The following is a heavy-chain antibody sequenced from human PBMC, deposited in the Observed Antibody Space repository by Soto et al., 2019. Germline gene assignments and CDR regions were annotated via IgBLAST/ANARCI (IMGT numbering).Heavy chain of an antibody. CDR3: ASSGIVGREVNTWFDP. CDR2: ISYRVST. Sequence: PSETLSLTCTVSAGSITTSYWSWIRQPLGKALEWIGYISYRVSTNYNPSLKSRLTISIDTSKSQISLKLTSMTTADTAVYYCASSGIVGREVNTWFDPWGQRTLVTAS. V-gene: IGHV4-59*01. CDR1: AGSITTSY. D-gene: IGHD3-22*01. J-gene: IGHJ5*02.